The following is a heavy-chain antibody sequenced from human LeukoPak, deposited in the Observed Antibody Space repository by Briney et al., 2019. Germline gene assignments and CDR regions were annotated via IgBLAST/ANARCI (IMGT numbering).Heavy chain of an antibody. J-gene: IGHJ4*02. CDR1: TFXXXW. Sequence: TFXXXWMHWVCQAPGKGLVGVSRINSDGSSTIYADSVKGGFTISRDNAKNSLYLQMNSLRAEDTAVYYCATDIDYGSGGLSYGGQGTLATVSP. D-gene: IGHD3-10*01. CDR2: INSDGSST. CDR3: ATDIDYGSGGLSY. V-gene: IGHV3-74*01.